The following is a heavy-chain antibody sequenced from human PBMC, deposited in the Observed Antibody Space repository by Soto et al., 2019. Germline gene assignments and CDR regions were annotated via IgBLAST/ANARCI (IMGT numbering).Heavy chain of an antibody. D-gene: IGHD4-17*01. CDR3: AREATVYRAFDI. CDR1: GGTFSSYA. CDR2: IIPIFGTA. J-gene: IGHJ3*02. Sequence: SVKVSCKASGGTFSSYAISWVRQAPGQGLEWIGGIIPIFGTANYAQKFQGRVTITADESTSTAYMELSSLRSEDTAVYYCAREATVYRAFDIWGQGTMVTVSS. V-gene: IGHV1-69*13.